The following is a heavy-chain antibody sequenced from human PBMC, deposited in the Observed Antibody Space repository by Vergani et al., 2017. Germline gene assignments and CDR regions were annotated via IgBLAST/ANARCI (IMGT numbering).Heavy chain of an antibody. CDR1: GGSFSGYY. Sequence: QVQLQQWGAGLLKPSETLSLTCAVYGGSFSGYYWSWIRQPPGKGLEWIGEINHSGSTNYNPSLKSRVTISVDTSKNQFSLKLSSLTAADTAVYYCARGARVDFWSGYYYYYMDVWGKGTTVTVSS. D-gene: IGHD3-3*01. J-gene: IGHJ6*03. V-gene: IGHV4-34*01. CDR3: ARGARVDFWSGYYYYYMDV. CDR2: INHSGST.